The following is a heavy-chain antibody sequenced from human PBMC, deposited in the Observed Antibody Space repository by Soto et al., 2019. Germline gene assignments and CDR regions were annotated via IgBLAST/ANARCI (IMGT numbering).Heavy chain of an antibody. Sequence: QVQLVQSGAEVKKPGASVKVSCKASGYTFTSYDINWVRQATGQGLEWMGWMNPNSGNTGYAQKFQGRVTMTRNTSISTAYMELSSLRSEDTAVYYCVRAVGYDFWSGYYGLDVWGQGTTVTVSS. CDR1: GYTFTSYD. D-gene: IGHD3-3*01. J-gene: IGHJ6*02. V-gene: IGHV1-8*01. CDR3: VRAVGYDFWSGYYGLDV. CDR2: MNPNSGNT.